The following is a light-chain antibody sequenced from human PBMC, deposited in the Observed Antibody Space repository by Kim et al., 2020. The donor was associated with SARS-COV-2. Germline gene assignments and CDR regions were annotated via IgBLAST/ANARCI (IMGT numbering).Light chain of an antibody. CDR1: QSVSSSY. J-gene: IGKJ2*01. V-gene: IGKV3-20*01. Sequence: SPGERVTLSCRASQSVSSSYLAWYQQKPGQAPRRLIYGASSRATGIPDRFSGSGSGTDFTLTISRVEPEDFAVYYCQQYGSSPRYTFGQGTKLEI. CDR2: GAS. CDR3: QQYGSSPRYT.